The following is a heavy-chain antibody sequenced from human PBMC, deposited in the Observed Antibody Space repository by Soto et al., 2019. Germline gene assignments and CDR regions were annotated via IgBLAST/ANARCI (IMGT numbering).Heavy chain of an antibody. D-gene: IGHD6-6*01. J-gene: IGHJ4*02. Sequence: SETLSLTCTVSGGSISSGGYYWSWIRQHPGKGLEWIGYIYYSGSTYYNPSLKSRVTISVDTSKNQFSLKLSSVTAADTAVYYCARFEYSSSWYFDYWGQGTLVTVSS. CDR2: IYYSGST. V-gene: IGHV4-31*03. CDR3: ARFEYSSSWYFDY. CDR1: GGSISSGGYY.